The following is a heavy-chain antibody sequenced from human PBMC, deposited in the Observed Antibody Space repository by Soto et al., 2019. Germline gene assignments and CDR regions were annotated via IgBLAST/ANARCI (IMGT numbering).Heavy chain of an antibody. J-gene: IGHJ4*02. V-gene: IGHV1-69*01. CDR1: GGTFSSYA. Sequence: QVQLVQSGAEVKKPGSSVKVSCKASGGTFSSYAISWVRQAPGQGLEWMGGIIPIFGTANYAQKFQGRVMITADESTSTAYMELSSLRSEDTAVYYCARGPYYYDSSGYTSFDYWGQGTLVTVSS. CDR3: ARGPYYYDSSGYTSFDY. D-gene: IGHD3-22*01. CDR2: IIPIFGTA.